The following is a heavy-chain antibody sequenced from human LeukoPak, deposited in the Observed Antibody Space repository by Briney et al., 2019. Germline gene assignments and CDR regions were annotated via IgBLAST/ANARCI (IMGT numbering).Heavy chain of an antibody. CDR1: GGSISSYY. CDR3: ARAFPDSYGSGGVYDYYYYMDV. D-gene: IGHD3-10*01. J-gene: IGHJ6*03. Sequence: SETLSLTCTVSGGSISSYYWSWIRQPAGKGLEWIGRIYTSGSTNYNPSLKSRVTMSVDTSKNQFSLKLSSVTAAATAVYYCARAFPDSYGSGGVYDYYYYMDVWGKGTTVTVSS. CDR2: IYTSGST. V-gene: IGHV4-4*07.